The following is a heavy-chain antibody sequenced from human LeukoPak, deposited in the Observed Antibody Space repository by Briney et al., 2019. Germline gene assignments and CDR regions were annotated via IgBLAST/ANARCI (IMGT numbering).Heavy chain of an antibody. CDR1: GGSINGYY. CDR2: IYYSGST. V-gene: IGHV4-59*01. CDR3: ARLRVSTGYHFDY. Sequence: SSETLSLTCTVSGGSINGYYWSWIRQPPGKGLEWIGDIYYSGSTNYNPSLKSRVTMSVDTSKKQLSLNLRSVTAADTAVYYCARLRVSTGYHFDYWGQGTLVTVSS. D-gene: IGHD3-22*01. J-gene: IGHJ4*02.